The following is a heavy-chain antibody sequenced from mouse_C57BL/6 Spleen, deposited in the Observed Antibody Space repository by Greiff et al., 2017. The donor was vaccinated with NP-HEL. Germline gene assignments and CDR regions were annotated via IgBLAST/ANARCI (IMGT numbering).Heavy chain of an antibody. V-gene: IGHV1-55*01. CDR2: TYPGSGST. D-gene: IGHD1-1*01. CDR1: GYTFTSYW. Sequence: QVQLQQPGAELVKPGASVKMSCKASGYTFTSYWITWVKQRPGQGLEWIGDTYPGSGSTNYNEKFKSKATLTVDTSSSTAYMQLSSLTSEDSAVYYCARDGRYGSRHWYFDVWGTGTTVTVSS. J-gene: IGHJ1*03. CDR3: ARDGRYGSRHWYFDV.